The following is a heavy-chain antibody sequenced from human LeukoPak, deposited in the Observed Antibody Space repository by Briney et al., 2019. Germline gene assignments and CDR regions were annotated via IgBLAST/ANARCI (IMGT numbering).Heavy chain of an antibody. CDR1: GGTFSSYD. CDR2: IIPIFGTA. CDR3: ARDRSSYYYYYGMDV. V-gene: IGHV1-69*13. J-gene: IGHJ6*02. Sequence: GASVKVSRKASGGTFSSYDISWVRQAPGQGLEWMGGIIPIFGTANYAQKFQGRVTITADESTSTAYMELSSLRSEDTAVYYCARDRSSYYYYYGMDVWGQGTTVTVSS.